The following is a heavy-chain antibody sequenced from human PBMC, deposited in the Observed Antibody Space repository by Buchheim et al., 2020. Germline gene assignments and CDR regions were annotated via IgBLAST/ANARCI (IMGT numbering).Heavy chain of an antibody. CDR1: GYTFTSYY. CDR2: INPSGGST. D-gene: IGHD2-21*02. CDR3: ARELAPVTGTALNDY. J-gene: IGHJ4*02. Sequence: QVQLVQSGAEVKKPGASVKVSCKASGYTFTSYYMHWVRQAPGLGLELMGIINPSGGSTSYAQKFQGRVTMTRDTSTSTVYIELSCLRSEDTAVYYCARELAPVTGTALNDYWGQGTL. V-gene: IGHV1-46*01.